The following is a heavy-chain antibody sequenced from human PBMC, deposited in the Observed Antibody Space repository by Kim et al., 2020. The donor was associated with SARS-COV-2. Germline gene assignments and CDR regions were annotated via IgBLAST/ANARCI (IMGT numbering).Heavy chain of an antibody. CDR1: GFTVSSNY. D-gene: IGHD3-3*01. CDR2: IYSGGST. J-gene: IGHJ5*02. CDR3: ARDLRFLEWLGEQA. V-gene: IGHV3-53*01. Sequence: GGSLRLSCAASGFTVSSNYMSWVRQAPGKGLEWVSVIYSGGSTYYADSVKGRFTISRDNSKNTLYLQMNSLRAEDTAVYYCARDLRFLEWLGEQAWGQGTLVTVSS.